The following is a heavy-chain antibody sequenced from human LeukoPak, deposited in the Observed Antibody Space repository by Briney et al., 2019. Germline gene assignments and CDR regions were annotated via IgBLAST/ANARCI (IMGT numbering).Heavy chain of an antibody. Sequence: EASVKVSCKASGYTFTSYDINWVRQTTGQGLEWMGWMNPNSGNTGYAQKFQGRVTMTRNTSISTAYMELSSLRSEDTAVYYCARDYYDSKNPLPYAFDIWGQGTMVTVSS. J-gene: IGHJ3*02. CDR3: ARDYYDSKNPLPYAFDI. CDR1: GYTFTSYD. V-gene: IGHV1-8*01. CDR2: MNPNSGNT. D-gene: IGHD3-22*01.